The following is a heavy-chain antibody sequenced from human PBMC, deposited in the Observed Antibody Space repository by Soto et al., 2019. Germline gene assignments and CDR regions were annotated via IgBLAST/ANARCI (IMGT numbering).Heavy chain of an antibody. V-gene: IGHV4-34*01. CDR3: VVMVRGVDRINSDV. J-gene: IGHJ6*02. Sequence: PLETLSLTCAVYGVSFSDYYWRRIRKPPGKGLEWIGEINHSGSTNYNPSLKSRVTISVDTSKNQFSLKLSSVTAADTAVYYCVVMVRGVDRINSDVWGQGTTVTVSS. D-gene: IGHD3-10*01. CDR2: INHSGST. CDR1: GVSFSDYY.